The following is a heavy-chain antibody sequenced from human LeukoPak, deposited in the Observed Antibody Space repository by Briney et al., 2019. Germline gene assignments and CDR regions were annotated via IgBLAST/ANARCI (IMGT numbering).Heavy chain of an antibody. Sequence: KPSETLSLTCTVSGGSISSITYYWGWIRQPPGKGLEWVGHMYYRGNTFYSPSLNSRVTISVDTSKHQFSLKLRCVTAADTAVYYCARADYDILTGYYTSEAYYYYYMDVWGKGTTVTISS. J-gene: IGHJ6*03. CDR2: MYYRGNT. CDR1: GGSISSITYY. CDR3: ARADYDILTGYYTSEAYYYYYMDV. V-gene: IGHV4-39*07. D-gene: IGHD3-9*01.